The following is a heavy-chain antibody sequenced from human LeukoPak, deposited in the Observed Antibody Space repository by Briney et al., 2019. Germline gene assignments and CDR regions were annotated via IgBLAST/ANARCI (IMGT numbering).Heavy chain of an antibody. Sequence: SETLSLTCTVSGGSISSYYWSWIRQPPGKELEWIGYIYTSGSTNYNPSLKSRVTISVDTSKNQFSLKLSSVTAADTAVYHCVRSVDYFDNTGPHMMFDYWGQGSLVTVSS. J-gene: IGHJ4*02. CDR1: GGSISSYY. CDR2: IYTSGST. D-gene: IGHD3-22*01. V-gene: IGHV4-4*09. CDR3: VRSVDYFDNTGPHMMFDY.